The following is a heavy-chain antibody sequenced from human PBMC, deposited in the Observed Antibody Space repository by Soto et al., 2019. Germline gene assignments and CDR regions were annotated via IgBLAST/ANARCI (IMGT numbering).Heavy chain of an antibody. CDR2: VFHSGST. D-gene: IGHD6-6*01. Sequence: SETLSLTCAVSGYSISSNHYWDWIRQPPGKGLEWIGSVFHSGSTYYNPSLKSRVTMSVDTPKNQLSLTLTSVTAADTAVYYCAREARTLDWYLDLWGRGTLVTVSS. CDR3: AREARTLDWYLDL. CDR1: GYSISSNHY. J-gene: IGHJ2*01. V-gene: IGHV4-38-2*01.